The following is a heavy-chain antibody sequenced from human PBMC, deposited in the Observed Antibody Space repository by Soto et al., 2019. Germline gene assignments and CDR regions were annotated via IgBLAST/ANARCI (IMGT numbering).Heavy chain of an antibody. CDR3: ARGGDILTENWFDP. Sequence: KTSETLSLTCTVSGGSISSSSYYWGWIRQPPGKGLEWIGSIYYSGSTYYNPSLKSRVTISVDRSKNQFSLKLSSVTAADTAVYYCARGGDILTENWFDPWGQGTLVTVSS. V-gene: IGHV4-39*07. CDR1: GGSISSSSYY. D-gene: IGHD3-9*01. J-gene: IGHJ5*02. CDR2: IYYSGST.